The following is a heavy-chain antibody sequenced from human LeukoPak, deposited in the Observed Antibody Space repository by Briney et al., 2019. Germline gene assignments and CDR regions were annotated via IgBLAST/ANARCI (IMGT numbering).Heavy chain of an antibody. CDR2: IHAGNGDT. CDR3: ARDLYHDFWSGGI. CDR1: GYTFTSYA. Sequence: GASVKVSCKASGYTFTSYAFHWVRQAPGQRLEWLGWIHAGNGDTKHSQKFQDRLTITRDTSASTAYMELSSLRSEDTAVYYCARDLYHDFWSGGIWGRGTTVTVSS. D-gene: IGHD3-3*01. J-gene: IGHJ6*02. V-gene: IGHV1-3*01.